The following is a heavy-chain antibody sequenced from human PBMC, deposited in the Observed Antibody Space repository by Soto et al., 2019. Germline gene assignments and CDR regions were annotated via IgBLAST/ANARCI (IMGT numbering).Heavy chain of an antibody. CDR2: ISPVTGGT. V-gene: IGHV1-2*02. J-gene: IGHJ4*02. Sequence: QVQLVQSGAEVKKPGASVKVSCKASGYTFTGHYIHWVRQAPGQGPEWMGEISPVTGGTKYAQKFQGRVTMNRETSITTVYMELNNLSPDDTAVYYCGRGRSGELVVFYWGQGTLVSVSS. CDR1: GYTFTGHY. D-gene: IGHD1-7*01. CDR3: GRGRSGELVVFY.